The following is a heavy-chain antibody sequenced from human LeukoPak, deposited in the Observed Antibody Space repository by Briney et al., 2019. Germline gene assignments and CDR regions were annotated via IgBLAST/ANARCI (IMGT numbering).Heavy chain of an antibody. Sequence: SETLSLTCTVSGGPISSYYWSWIRQPPGKGLEWIGYIYYSGSTNYNPSLKSRVTISVDTSKNQFSLKLSSVTAADTAVYYCARHIVDWFDPWGQGTLVTVSS. V-gene: IGHV4-59*08. CDR1: GGPISSYY. CDR2: IYYSGST. J-gene: IGHJ5*02. CDR3: ARHIVDWFDP. D-gene: IGHD3-22*01.